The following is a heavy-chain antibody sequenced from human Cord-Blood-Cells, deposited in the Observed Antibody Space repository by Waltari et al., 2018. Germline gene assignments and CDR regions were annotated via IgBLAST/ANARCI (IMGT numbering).Heavy chain of an antibody. D-gene: IGHD3-10*02. V-gene: IGHV1-69*01. J-gene: IGHJ2*01. CDR1: GGTFSSSA. Sequence: QVQLVQSGAEVKKPGSPVQVSCKASGGTFSSSAIRWVPQAPGQGLEWMGGIIPIFGTANYAQKFQGRVTITADESTSTAYMELSSLRSEDTAVYYCARDNIFGAESNWYFDLWGRGTLVTVSS. CDR2: IIPIFGTA. CDR3: ARDNIFGAESNWYFDL.